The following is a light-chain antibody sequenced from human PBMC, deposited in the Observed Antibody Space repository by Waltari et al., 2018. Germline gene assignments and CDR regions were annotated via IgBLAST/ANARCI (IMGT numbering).Light chain of an antibody. V-gene: IGLV1-51*02. Sequence: QSELTQPPSVSAAPGQRVTIPCSGGSSNIGNNYVSWYRQFPGTAPKLLIYEGSERPPGFPGRFSGSKSGTSATLDITGLQAGDEADYYCGTWDSSLSGAVFGGGTHLTVL. CDR1: SSNIGNNY. CDR3: GTWDSSLSGAV. J-gene: IGLJ7*01. CDR2: EGS.